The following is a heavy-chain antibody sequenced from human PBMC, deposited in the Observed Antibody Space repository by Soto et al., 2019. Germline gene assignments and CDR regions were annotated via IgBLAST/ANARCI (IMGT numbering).Heavy chain of an antibody. D-gene: IGHD6-13*01. CDR3: AKDLYSSSWYSYDVGMDV. CDR2: ISYDGSNK. Sequence: QVQLVESGGGVVQPGRSLRLSCAASGFTFSSYGMHWIRQAPGKGLEWVAVISYDGSNKYYADSVKGRFTISRDNSKNTXXLQMNSLRAEDTAVYYCAKDLYSSSWYSYDVGMDVWGQGTTVTVSS. CDR1: GFTFSSYG. J-gene: IGHJ6*02. V-gene: IGHV3-30*18.